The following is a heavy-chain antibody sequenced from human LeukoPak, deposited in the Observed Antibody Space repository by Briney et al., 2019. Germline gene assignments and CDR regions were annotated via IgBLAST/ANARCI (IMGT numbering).Heavy chain of an antibody. CDR1: GGSFNGYS. CDR3: ASMENYGLGFH. J-gene: IGHJ4*02. Sequence: SETLSLTCAVYGGSFNGYSWSWIRQTPEKGLEWIGEILHTGATKYNPSLSSGVTISVDTSKNQFSLKLSSVTAADTAVYYCASMENYGLGFHWGQGTLVTVSS. CDR2: ILHTGAT. V-gene: IGHV4-34*12. D-gene: IGHD1-7*01.